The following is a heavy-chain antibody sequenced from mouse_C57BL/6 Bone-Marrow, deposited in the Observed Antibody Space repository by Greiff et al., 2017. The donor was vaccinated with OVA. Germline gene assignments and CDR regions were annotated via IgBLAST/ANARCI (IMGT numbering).Heavy chain of an antibody. Sequence: EVKVEESGAGLVKPGGSLKLSCAASGFTFSSYAMSWVRQTPEKRLEWVAYISSGGDYIYYAATVKGRFTISRDNARNTLYLQMSSLKSEDTAMYYCTSLLDAMDYWGQGTSVTVSS. J-gene: IGHJ4*01. V-gene: IGHV5-9-1*02. CDR3: TSLLDAMDY. D-gene: IGHD2-1*01. CDR2: ISSGGDYI. CDR1: GFTFSSYA.